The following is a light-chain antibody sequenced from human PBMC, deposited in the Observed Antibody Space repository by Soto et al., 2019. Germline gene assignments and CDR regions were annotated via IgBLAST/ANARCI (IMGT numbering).Light chain of an antibody. CDR3: QQYNNWPPWT. V-gene: IGKV3-15*01. CDR1: QSVSSN. CDR2: GAS. J-gene: IGKJ1*01. Sequence: IVMTQSPATLSVSPGERATLSCRASQSVSSNLAWYQQKPVQAPRLLIYGASTRATGIPARFSGSGSGTEFTLTISGLQSEDFAVYYCQQYNNWPPWTFGQGTKVDIK.